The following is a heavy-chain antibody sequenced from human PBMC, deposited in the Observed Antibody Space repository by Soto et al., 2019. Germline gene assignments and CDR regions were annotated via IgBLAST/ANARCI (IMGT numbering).Heavy chain of an antibody. CDR2: ISGSGGST. D-gene: IGHD3-22*01. V-gene: IGHV3-23*01. CDR1: GFTFSSYA. CDR3: AKQETRVVITTNFDY. J-gene: IGHJ4*02. Sequence: EVQLLESGGGLVQPGGSLRLSCAASGFTFSSYAMRWVRQAPGKGLEWVSAISGSGGSTYYADSVKGRFTISRDNSKNTLYLQMNSLRAEDTAVYYCAKQETRVVITTNFDYWGQGTLVTVSS.